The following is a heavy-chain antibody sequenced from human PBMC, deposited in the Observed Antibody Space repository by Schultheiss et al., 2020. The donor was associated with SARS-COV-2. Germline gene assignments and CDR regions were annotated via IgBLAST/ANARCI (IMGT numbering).Heavy chain of an antibody. CDR3: ARVDQRSSYYYFDY. J-gene: IGHJ4*02. CDR1: GGSISSYY. Sequence: SETLSLTCTVSGGSISSYYWSWIRQPPGKGLEWIGEINHSGSTNYNPSLKSRVTISVDTSKNQFSLKLSSVTAADTAVYYCARVDQRSSYYYFDYWGQGTLVTVSS. V-gene: IGHV4-34*01. CDR2: INHSGST. D-gene: IGHD5-12*01.